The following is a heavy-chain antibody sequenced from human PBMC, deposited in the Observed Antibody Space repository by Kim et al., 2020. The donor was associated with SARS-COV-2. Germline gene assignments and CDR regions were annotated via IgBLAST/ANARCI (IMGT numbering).Heavy chain of an antibody. D-gene: IGHD3-9*01. J-gene: IGHJ5*02. CDR1: GGSISSSSYY. Sequence: SETLSLTCTVSGGSISSSSYYWGWIRQPPGKGLEWIGSIYYSGSTYYNPSLKSRVTISVDTSKNQFSLKLSSVTAADTAVYYCARDPVRTDVLRYFDWLNWFDPWGQGTLVTVSS. CDR2: IYYSGST. CDR3: ARDPVRTDVLRYFDWLNWFDP. V-gene: IGHV4-39*07.